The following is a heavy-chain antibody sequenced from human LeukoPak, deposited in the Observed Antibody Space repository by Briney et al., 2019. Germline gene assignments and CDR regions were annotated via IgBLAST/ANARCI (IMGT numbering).Heavy chain of an antibody. D-gene: IGHD3-10*01. J-gene: IGHJ3*02. V-gene: IGHV4-59*01. CDR2: IYTTGST. CDR1: GGSISIYY. CDR3: AREYYYGSGSGRAAFDI. Sequence: PSETLSLTCAVSGGSISIYYWSWIRQPPGKGLEWIGYIYTTGSTDYNPSLKSRVTKSVGTSTNQFSLNLSSVAAADTAVYYCAREYYYGSGSGRAAFDIWGQGTMVTVSS.